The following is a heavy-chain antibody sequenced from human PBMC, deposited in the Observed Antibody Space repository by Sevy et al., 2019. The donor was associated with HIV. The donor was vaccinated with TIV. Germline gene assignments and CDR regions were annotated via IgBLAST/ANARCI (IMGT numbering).Heavy chain of an antibody. Sequence: ASVKVSCKASGYTFSNYGINWVRQAPGHGLEWMGWISSYNGNTNYAQKFQGTVTMTIDKPTSTGYMELRSLRSDDTAMYYCARDRVPYSSSCEFDYWGQGTLVTVSS. V-gene: IGHV1-18*01. D-gene: IGHD6-13*01. J-gene: IGHJ4*02. CDR3: ARDRVPYSSSCEFDY. CDR1: GYTFSNYG. CDR2: ISSYNGNT.